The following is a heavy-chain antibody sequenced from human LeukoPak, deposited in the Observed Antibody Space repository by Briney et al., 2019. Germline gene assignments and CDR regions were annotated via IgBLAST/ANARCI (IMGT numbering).Heavy chain of an antibody. CDR3: ARGPTASGLYYFDY. CDR2: ISSSSSYT. J-gene: IGHJ4*02. D-gene: IGHD6-25*01. CDR1: GLTFKTYS. V-gene: IGHV3-21*01. Sequence: PGGSLRLSCAASGLTFKTYSMNWVRQAPGKGLEWVSYISSSSSYTYYADSVKGRFTISRDNDKYSLYLQMNSLRVEDTAVYYCARGPTASGLYYFDYWGQGTLVTVSS.